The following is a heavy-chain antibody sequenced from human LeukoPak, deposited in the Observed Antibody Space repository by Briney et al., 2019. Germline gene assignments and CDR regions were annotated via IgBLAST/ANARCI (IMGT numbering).Heavy chain of an antibody. J-gene: IGHJ4*02. V-gene: IGHV3-23*01. CDR2: ISGSGDST. CDR1: GFTFRSSA. Sequence: GRSLRLSCAASGFTFRSSAMSWVRQAPGKGPEWVSAISGSGDSTYYADSVKGRFTISRDNSKNTLYLQMNTLRAEDTAVYYCAKVDATYGSGSYYPWVYWGQGTLVTVSS. D-gene: IGHD3-10*01. CDR3: AKVDATYGSGSYYPWVY.